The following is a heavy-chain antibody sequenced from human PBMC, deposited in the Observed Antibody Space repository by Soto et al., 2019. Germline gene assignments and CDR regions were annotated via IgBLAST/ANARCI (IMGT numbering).Heavy chain of an antibody. J-gene: IGHJ4*02. CDR2: ISYDGSNK. D-gene: IGHD1-20*01. Sequence: GGSLRLSCAASGFTFSSYAMHWVRQAPGKGLEWVAVISYDGSNKYYADSVKGRFTISRDNSKNTLYLQMNSLRAEDTAVYYCARGVYNYYFDYWGQGTLVTVSS. CDR1: GFTFSSYA. CDR3: ARGVYNYYFDY. V-gene: IGHV3-30-3*01.